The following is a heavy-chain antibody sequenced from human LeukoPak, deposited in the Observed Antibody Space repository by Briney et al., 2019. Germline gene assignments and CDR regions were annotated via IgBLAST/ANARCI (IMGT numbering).Heavy chain of an antibody. J-gene: IGHJ4*02. Sequence: GGSLRLSCAASGFTFSSYSMNWVRQAPGKGLEWVSSISSSSSYIYYADSVKGRFTISRDNAKNSLYLQMNSLRAEDTAVYYCAREPVGHRPHYFDYWGQGTLVTVSS. V-gene: IGHV3-21*01. CDR1: GFTFSSYS. CDR2: ISSSSSYI. D-gene: IGHD1-26*01. CDR3: AREPVGHRPHYFDY.